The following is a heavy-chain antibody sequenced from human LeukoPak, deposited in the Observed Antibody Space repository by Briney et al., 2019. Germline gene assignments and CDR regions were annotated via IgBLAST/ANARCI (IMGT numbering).Heavy chain of an antibody. J-gene: IGHJ4*02. CDR2: ISSSSSYI. CDR3: ARDGGEMATNFFDY. D-gene: IGHD5-24*01. CDR1: GFTFSDYY. Sequence: GGSLRLSCAASGFTFSDYYMSWIRQAPGKGLEWVSSISSSSSYIYYADSVKGRFTISRDNAKNSLYLQMNSLRAEDTAVYYCARDGGEMATNFFDYWGQGTLVTVSS. V-gene: IGHV3-11*06.